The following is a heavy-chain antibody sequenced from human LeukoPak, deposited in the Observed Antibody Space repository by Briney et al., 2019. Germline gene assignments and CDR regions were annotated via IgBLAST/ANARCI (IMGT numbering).Heavy chain of an antibody. J-gene: IGHJ5*02. Sequence: QTGGSLRLSCTTSGFTFSRYALSWVRQAPGKGLEWVSGIRVSGSTYYPDSVTGRFTISRDNSKNTLYLQMSGLRAEDTAIYYCARKSYLLFGVYGSGSDNWFDPWGQGTLVTVSS. CDR1: GFTFSRYA. V-gene: IGHV3-23*01. D-gene: IGHD3-10*01. CDR3: ARKSYLLFGVYGSGSDNWFDP. CDR2: IRVSGST.